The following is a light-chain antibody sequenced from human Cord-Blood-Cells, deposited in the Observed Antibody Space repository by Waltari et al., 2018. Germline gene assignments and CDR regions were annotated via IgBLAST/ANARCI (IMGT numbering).Light chain of an antibody. Sequence: SYELTQPPSVSVSPGQTASITGSGDKLGDKYACWYQQKPGQSPVLVIYQDSKRPSGIPGRFSGSNSGNTATLTISGTQAMDEDDYYCQAWDSSTVVFGGGTKLTVL. CDR1: KLGDKY. CDR3: QAWDSSTVV. J-gene: IGLJ2*01. CDR2: QDS. V-gene: IGLV3-1*01.